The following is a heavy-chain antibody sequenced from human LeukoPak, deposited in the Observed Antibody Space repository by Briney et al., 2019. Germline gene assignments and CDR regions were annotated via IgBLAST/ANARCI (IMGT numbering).Heavy chain of an antibody. D-gene: IGHD3-10*01. CDR1: GFTFSDAW. CDR2: ISGSGGST. J-gene: IGHJ4*02. CDR3: AKDRYYYGSGSYFAPYFDY. V-gene: IGHV3-23*01. Sequence: PGGSLRLSCAASGFTFSDAWMSWVRQAPGKGLEWVSAISGSGGSTYYADSVKGRFTISRDNSKNTLYLQMNSLRAEDTAVYYCAKDRYYYGSGSYFAPYFDYWGQGTLVTVSS.